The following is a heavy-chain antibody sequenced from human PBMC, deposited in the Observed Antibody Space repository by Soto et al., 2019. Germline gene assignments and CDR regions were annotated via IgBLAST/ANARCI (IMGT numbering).Heavy chain of an antibody. CDR2: MNPITGNA. J-gene: IGHJ4*02. CDR3: ARDASSSPTNYFDY. Sequence: QVQLVQSGAEVKKPGASVKVSCKASGFTFTTYDIHWVRQATGHGLEWVGWMNPITGNAGYAQKFQGRVTMTRDTSTSTVYMELSSLRSEDTAVYYCARDASSSPTNYFDYWGQGTLVTVSS. CDR1: GFTFTTYD. D-gene: IGHD6-6*01. V-gene: IGHV1-8*01.